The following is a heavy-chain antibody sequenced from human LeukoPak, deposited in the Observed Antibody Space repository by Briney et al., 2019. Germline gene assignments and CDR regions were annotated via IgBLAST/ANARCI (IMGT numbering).Heavy chain of an antibody. J-gene: IGHJ4*02. CDR1: GYTFIGYY. V-gene: IGHV1-2*02. CDR3: ARLVGLSTTGSY. D-gene: IGHD5/OR15-5a*01. Sequence: GASVKVSCKASGYTFIGYYLHWVRQAPGQGLEWMGWINPTSGGTNYAQKFQDRVTMTRGTSINTAYMELSRLTSDDTAVYYCARLVGLSTTGSYWGQGTLVIVSS. CDR2: INPTSGGT.